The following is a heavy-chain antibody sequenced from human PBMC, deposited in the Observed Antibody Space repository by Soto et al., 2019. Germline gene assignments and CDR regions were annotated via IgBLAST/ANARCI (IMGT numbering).Heavy chain of an antibody. CDR3: AAYSHKVY. Sequence: EEQLVESGGDLVQPGGSLRLSCAASGFTVSNNYMSWVRQAPGKGLEWVSLIYSGGSTYYADSVKGRFTISRDSSKNTLYLQMNSLRAEDTAMYYCAAYSHKVYWGQGTLVTVSS. J-gene: IGHJ4*02. CDR2: IYSGGST. CDR1: GFTVSNNY. D-gene: IGHD3-16*01. V-gene: IGHV3-66*01.